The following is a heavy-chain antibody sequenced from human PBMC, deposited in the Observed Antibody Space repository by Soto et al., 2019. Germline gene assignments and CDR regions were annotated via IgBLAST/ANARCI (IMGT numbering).Heavy chain of an antibody. CDR2: ISTHNGNT. Sequence: ASVKVSCKGSGYTFTHYGISWVRQAPGQGLEWMAWISTHNGNTNYAQRFQGRVTVTTDTSTSTAYMELRSLRSDDTAVYYCARAQWLVLGVDYWGQGTLVTVSS. V-gene: IGHV1-18*04. J-gene: IGHJ4*02. D-gene: IGHD6-19*01. CDR3: ARAQWLVLGVDY. CDR1: GYTFTHYG.